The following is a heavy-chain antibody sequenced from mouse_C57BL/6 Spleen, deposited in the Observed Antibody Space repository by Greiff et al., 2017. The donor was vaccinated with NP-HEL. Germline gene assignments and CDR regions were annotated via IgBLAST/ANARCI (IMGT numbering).Heavy chain of an antibody. V-gene: IGHV5-12*01. CDR1: GFTFSDYY. Sequence: DVKLVESGGGLVQPGGSLKLSCAASGFTFSDYYMYWVRQTPEKRLEWVAYISNGGGSTYYPDTVKGRFTISRDNAKNTLYLQMSRLKSEDTAMYYCARRPYDYDGYYYAMDYWGQGTSVTVSS. CDR2: ISNGGGST. D-gene: IGHD2-4*01. CDR3: ARRPYDYDGYYYAMDY. J-gene: IGHJ4*01.